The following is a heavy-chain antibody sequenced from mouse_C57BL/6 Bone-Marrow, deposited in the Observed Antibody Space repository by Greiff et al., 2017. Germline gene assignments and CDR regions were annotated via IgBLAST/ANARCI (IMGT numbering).Heavy chain of an antibody. CDR3: ARDPFYYYGTDYFDY. J-gene: IGHJ2*01. D-gene: IGHD1-1*01. Sequence: VQLVESGGGLVKPGGSLKLSCAASGFTFSSYAMSWVRQTPEKRLEWVATISDGGSYTYYPDNVKGRFTISRDNAKNNLYLQMSHLKSEDTAMYYCARDPFYYYGTDYFDYWGQGTTLTVSS. CDR1: GFTFSSYA. V-gene: IGHV5-4*01. CDR2: ISDGGSYT.